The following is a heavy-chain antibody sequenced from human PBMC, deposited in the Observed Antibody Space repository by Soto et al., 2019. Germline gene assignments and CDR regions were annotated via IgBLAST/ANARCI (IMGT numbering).Heavy chain of an antibody. V-gene: IGHV2-5*02. CDR3: AHRQGYGDPFDP. D-gene: IGHD4-17*01. J-gene: IGHJ5*02. Sequence: QITLKESGPTLVKPTQTLTLTCTFSGFSLSTSGVGVGWIRQPPGKALEWLALIYWDDDKRYSPSLKSRLTIPKDTSKNQLVLTMTNIDPVDTATYYCAHRQGYGDPFDPWGQGTLVTVSS. CDR1: GFSLSTSGVG. CDR2: IYWDDDK.